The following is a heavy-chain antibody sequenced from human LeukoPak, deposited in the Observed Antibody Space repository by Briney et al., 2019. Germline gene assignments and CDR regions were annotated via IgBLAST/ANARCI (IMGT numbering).Heavy chain of an antibody. D-gene: IGHD3-10*01. CDR3: TTDSLSGYGLGSPPSY. Sequence: GGSLRLSCAASGFTFSNAWMSWVRQAPGKGLEWVGRIKSKTDGGTTDYAAPVKGRFTISRDDSKNTLYLQMNSLKTEDTAVYYCTTDSLSGYGLGSPPSYWGQGTLVTVSS. CDR2: IKSKTDGGTT. J-gene: IGHJ4*02. V-gene: IGHV3-15*01. CDR1: GFTFSNAW.